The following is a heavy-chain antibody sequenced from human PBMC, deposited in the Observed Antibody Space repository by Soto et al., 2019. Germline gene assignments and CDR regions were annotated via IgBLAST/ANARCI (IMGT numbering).Heavy chain of an antibody. CDR3: ARQASIAAAGTTLKYGMDV. CDR1: LVSIVSSICY. D-gene: IGHD6-13*01. CDR2: IYYSGST. V-gene: IGHV4-39*01. J-gene: IGHJ6*02. Sequence: SETLSLICPVSLVSIVSSICYWVLISKAPGSGLEWIGCIYYSGSTYYNPSLKSRGTISVDTSKNQFSRRLSSVTAADTAVYYCARQASIAAAGTTLKYGMDVWGQGTTVHVSS.